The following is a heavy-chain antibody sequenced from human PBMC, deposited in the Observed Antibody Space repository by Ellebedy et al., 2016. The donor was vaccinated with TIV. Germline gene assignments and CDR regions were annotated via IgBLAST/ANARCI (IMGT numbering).Heavy chain of an antibody. CDR2: IYYSGST. V-gene: IGHV4-59*05. CDR3: ARQQYFDWLYSYGMDV. Sequence: SETLSLXXTVSGGSISSYYWSWIRQPPGKGLEWIGSIYYSGSTYYNPSLKSRVTISVDTSKNQFSLKLSSVTAADTAVYYCARQQYFDWLYSYGMDVWGQGTTVTVSS. J-gene: IGHJ6*02. CDR1: GGSISSYY. D-gene: IGHD3-9*01.